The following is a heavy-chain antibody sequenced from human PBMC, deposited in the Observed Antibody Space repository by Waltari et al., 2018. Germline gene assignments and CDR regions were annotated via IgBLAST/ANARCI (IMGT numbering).Heavy chain of an antibody. V-gene: IGHV1-69-2*01. Sequence: EVQLVQSGAEVKKPGAAVKISCKASGSRFSDYYIHWVQQAPGKGLEWVGLIDPEDGETKYEEKFKARVTLTADTSRRTAYMELSGLRSEDTAVYYCATSSLMGTWDPFAYWGQGTLVTVSS. J-gene: IGHJ3*01. CDR1: GSRFSDYY. D-gene: IGHD2-8*01. CDR2: IDPEDGET. CDR3: ATSSLMGTWDPFAY.